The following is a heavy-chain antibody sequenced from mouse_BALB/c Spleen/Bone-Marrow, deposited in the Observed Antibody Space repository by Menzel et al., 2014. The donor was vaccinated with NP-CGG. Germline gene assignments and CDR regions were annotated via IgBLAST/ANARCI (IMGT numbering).Heavy chain of an antibody. Sequence: EVQLVESGGGLVQPGGSRKLSCAASGFTFSSFGMHWVRQAPEKGLEWVAYISSGSSTIYYADTVKGRFTISRDNPKNTLLLQMTSLRSEDTAMYYCASDYGYFDYWGQGTTLTVSS. CDR3: ASDYGYFDY. J-gene: IGHJ2*01. V-gene: IGHV5-17*02. D-gene: IGHD2-4*01. CDR2: ISSGSSTI. CDR1: GFTFSSFG.